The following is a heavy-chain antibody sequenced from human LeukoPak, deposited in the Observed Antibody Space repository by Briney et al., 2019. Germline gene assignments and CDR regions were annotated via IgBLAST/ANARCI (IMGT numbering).Heavy chain of an antibody. J-gene: IGHJ4*02. Sequence: ASVKVSCKASGYTFTGYYMHWVRQAPGQGLEWMGWINPNSGGTNYAQKFQGWVIMTRDTSISTAYMELSRLRSDDTAVCYCARDRDTAMVQYYFDYWGQGTLVTVSS. V-gene: IGHV1-2*04. CDR2: INPNSGGT. CDR3: ARDRDTAMVQYYFDY. CDR1: GYTFTGYY. D-gene: IGHD5-18*01.